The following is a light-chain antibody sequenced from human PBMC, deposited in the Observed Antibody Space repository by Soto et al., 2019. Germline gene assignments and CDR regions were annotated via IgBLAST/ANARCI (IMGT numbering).Light chain of an antibody. V-gene: IGLV2-8*01. Sequence: QSALTQPPSASGSPGQSVTISCTGTSSDVGGYNYVSWYQQHPGKAPNLMIYEVNKRPSGVPDRFSGSKSGNTASLTVSGLQAEDEADYYCSSYAGSDSVVFGGGTKLNVL. J-gene: IGLJ2*01. CDR1: SSDVGGYNY. CDR3: SSYAGSDSVV. CDR2: EVN.